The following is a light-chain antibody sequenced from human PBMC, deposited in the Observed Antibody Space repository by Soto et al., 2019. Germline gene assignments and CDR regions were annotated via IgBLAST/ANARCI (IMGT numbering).Light chain of an antibody. CDR3: QPYNSYGT. CDR1: QSIGRS. Sequence: DIQMTQSPSTLSASVGDRVSITCRASQSIGRSLAWYQQKPGKGPKLLIYDATTLESGVPSRFSGSGFGTEFALTIRSLQPDDFATFYCQPYNSYGTFGQGTKVHIK. V-gene: IGKV1-5*01. CDR2: DAT. J-gene: IGKJ2*01.